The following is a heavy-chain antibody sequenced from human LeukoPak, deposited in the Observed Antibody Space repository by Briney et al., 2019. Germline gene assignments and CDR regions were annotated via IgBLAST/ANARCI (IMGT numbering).Heavy chain of an antibody. J-gene: IGHJ6*03. V-gene: IGHV1-8*03. D-gene: IGHD2-2*01. CDR1: GYTFTSYD. CDR3: ARVPAAMGYYYYYYMDV. CDR2: MNPNSGNT. Sequence: ASVKVSCKASGYTFTSYDINWVRQATGQGLEWMGWMNPNSGNTGYAQKFQGRVTITRNTSISTAYMELSSPRSEDTAVYYCARVPAAMGYYYYYYMDVWGKGTTVTVSS.